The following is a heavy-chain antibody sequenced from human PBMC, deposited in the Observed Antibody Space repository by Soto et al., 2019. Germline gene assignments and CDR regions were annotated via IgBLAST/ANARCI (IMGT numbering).Heavy chain of an antibody. V-gene: IGHV1-24*01. Sequence: ASVKVSCKVSGYTLTELSMHWVRQAPGKGLEWMGGFDPEDGETIYAQKFQGRVTMTEDTSTDTAYMELSSLRSEDTAVYYCATSMGELLRLDYWGQGTLVTVSS. CDR3: ATSMGELLRLDY. J-gene: IGHJ4*02. CDR2: FDPEDGET. D-gene: IGHD1-26*01. CDR1: GYTLTELS.